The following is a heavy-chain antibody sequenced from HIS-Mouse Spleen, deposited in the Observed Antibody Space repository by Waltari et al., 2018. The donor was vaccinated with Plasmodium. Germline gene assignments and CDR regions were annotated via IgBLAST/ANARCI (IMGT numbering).Heavy chain of an antibody. D-gene: IGHD1-26*01. CDR3: ARRGGSYYYFDY. J-gene: IGHJ4*02. CDR1: ISSSSYY. CDR2: IYYSGST. Sequence: ISSSSYYWGWIRQPPGKGLEWIGSIYYSGSTYYNPSLKSRVTISADTSKNQFSLKLSSVTAADTAVYYCARRGGSYYYFDYWGQGTLVTVSS. V-gene: IGHV4-39*01.